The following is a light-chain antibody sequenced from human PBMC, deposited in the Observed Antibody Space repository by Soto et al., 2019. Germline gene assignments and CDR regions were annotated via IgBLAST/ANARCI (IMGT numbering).Light chain of an antibody. CDR1: QSLSSW. CDR2: KAS. V-gene: IGKV1-5*03. Sequence: DIQMTQSPSTLSASVGDRVTITCRASQSLSSWLAWYQQKPGKAPKLLIYKASSLESGVPSRFSGSGSGTEFTLTISSLQSDDFAVYYCQQYNNWLAWTFGQGTKVDIK. J-gene: IGKJ1*01. CDR3: QQYNNWLAWT.